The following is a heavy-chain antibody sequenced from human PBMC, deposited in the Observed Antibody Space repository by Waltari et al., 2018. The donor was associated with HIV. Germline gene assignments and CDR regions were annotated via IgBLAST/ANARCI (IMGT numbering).Heavy chain of an antibody. D-gene: IGHD1-1*01. J-gene: IGHJ4*02. V-gene: IGHV3-30*03. CDR1: GFTFSGYG. CDR2: ISYDGRNE. CDR3: ARGFLTYNYIDY. Sequence: QVQLVESGGGVVQPGRSLRLSCAASGFTFSGYGVHWVRQAPGKGLEWVAVISYDGRNEYYADSVKGRFSISRDNSKNTLFLQMSSLRTEDTAVYYCARGFLTYNYIDYWGQGTLVTVSS.